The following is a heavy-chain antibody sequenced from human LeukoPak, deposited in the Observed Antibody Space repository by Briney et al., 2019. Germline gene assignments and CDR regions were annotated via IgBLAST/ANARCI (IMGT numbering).Heavy chain of an antibody. D-gene: IGHD2-2*01. J-gene: IGHJ6*03. Sequence: ASVKVSCKASGYAFTNHYMHWVRRAPGQGPEWMGLINHRGDITTSAQRFQDRITMTRDTSTSTDYMELRSLTSEDTAVYYCARGLHCSSTSCSEYYMDVWGKGTTVTVSS. V-gene: IGHV1-46*01. CDR1: GYAFTNHY. CDR2: INHRGDIT. CDR3: ARGLHCSSTSCSEYYMDV.